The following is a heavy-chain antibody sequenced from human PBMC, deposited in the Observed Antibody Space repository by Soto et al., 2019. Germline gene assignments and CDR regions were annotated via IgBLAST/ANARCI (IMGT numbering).Heavy chain of an antibody. CDR2: IYSNGDT. CDR3: ARNPDPSPVPEADGV. CDR1: GFSVGSNY. D-gene: IGHD2-8*01. J-gene: IGHJ4*02. V-gene: IGHV3-53*02. Sequence: EVQLVETGGGLIQPGGSLRLSCAASGFSVGSNYMTWVRQSPGKGLEWVSLIYSNGDTDYADSVKGRFSISRDNFKNTLYLQMNNLRAEDTAVYHCARNPDPSPVPEADGVWGRGTLVTVSS.